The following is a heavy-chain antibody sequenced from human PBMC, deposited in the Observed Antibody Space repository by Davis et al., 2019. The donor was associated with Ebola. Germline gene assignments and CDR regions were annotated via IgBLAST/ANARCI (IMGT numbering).Heavy chain of an antibody. V-gene: IGHV1-69*10. CDR1: GGTFSTYA. CDR2: IIPVLGKV. Sequence: SVKVSCKASGGTFSTYAISWVRQAPGRGLEWMGGIIPVLGKVNYAQKFQGRVTITADESTATAYMELSILRSEDTAIYYCARNFRTYFSYMDVWGKGTTVTVSS. J-gene: IGHJ6*03. D-gene: IGHD1-7*01. CDR3: ARNFRTYFSYMDV.